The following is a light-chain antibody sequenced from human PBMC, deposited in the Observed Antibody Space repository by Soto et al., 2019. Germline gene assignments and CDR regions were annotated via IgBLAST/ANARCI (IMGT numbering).Light chain of an antibody. Sequence: EIVMTQSPATLSVSPGEGATLSCRASQSVRSNLAWYQQKPGQAPRLLIYGASTRATCIPARFSGSGSGTEFTLTISSLQSEAFAIYFCQQYNNWPPLTFGGGTKVEIK. V-gene: IGKV3-15*01. CDR2: GAS. CDR1: QSVRSN. J-gene: IGKJ4*01. CDR3: QQYNNWPPLT.